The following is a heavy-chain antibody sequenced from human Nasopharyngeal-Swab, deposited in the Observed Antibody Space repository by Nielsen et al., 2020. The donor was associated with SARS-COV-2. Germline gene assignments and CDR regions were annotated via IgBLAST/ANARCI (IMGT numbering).Heavy chain of an antibody. CDR2: IKQDESEK. CDR3: ARDVFNWNDDGSAFDI. D-gene: IGHD1-20*01. Sequence: GGSLRLSCAASGFTFSSYWMSWVRQAPGKGLEWVANIKQDESEKYYVDSVKGRFTISRDNAKNSLYLQMNSLRAEDTAVYYCARDVFNWNDDGSAFDIWGQGTMVTVSS. CDR1: GFTFSSYW. V-gene: IGHV3-7*01. J-gene: IGHJ3*02.